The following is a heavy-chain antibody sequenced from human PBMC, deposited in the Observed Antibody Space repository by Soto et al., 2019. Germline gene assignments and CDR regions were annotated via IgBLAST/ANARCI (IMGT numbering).Heavy chain of an antibody. V-gene: IGHV1-24*01. CDR2: FDPEDGET. CDR1: GYTLTDLS. CDR3: ARDIHAEIAAAGILTAVGNWFDP. Sequence: ASVKVSCKVSGYTLTDLSMHWVRQAPRKGLEWMGGFDPEDGETIYAQKFQGRVTITADESTSTAYMELSSLRSEDTAVYYCARDIHAEIAAAGILTAVGNWFDPGAREPWSPSPQ. J-gene: IGHJ5*02. D-gene: IGHD6-13*01.